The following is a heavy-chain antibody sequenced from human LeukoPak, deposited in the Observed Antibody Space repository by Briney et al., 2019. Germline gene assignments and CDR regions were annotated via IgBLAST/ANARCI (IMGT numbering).Heavy chain of an antibody. J-gene: IGHJ3*02. CDR1: GFTFGDYA. CDR2: IRSKAYGGTT. D-gene: IGHD6-19*01. V-gene: IGHV3-49*04. Sequence: GGSLRLSCTASGFTFGDYAMSWVRQAPGKGLEWVGFIRSKAYGGTTEYAASVKGRFTISRDDSKSIAYQQMNSLKTEDTAVYYCTREIRGDSSGWYDAFDIWGQGTMVTVSS. CDR3: TREIRGDSSGWYDAFDI.